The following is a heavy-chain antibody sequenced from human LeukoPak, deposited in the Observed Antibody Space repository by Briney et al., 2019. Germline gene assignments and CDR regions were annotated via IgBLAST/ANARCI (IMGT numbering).Heavy chain of an antibody. CDR3: ARWGLVAPGTYYYYYMDV. D-gene: IGHD2-2*01. CDR2: INAYNGDT. J-gene: IGHJ6*03. CDR1: GYTFTNYG. Sequence: ASVKVSCKASGYTFTNYGVSWVRQAPGQGLEWMGWINAYNGDTHYSQNLQGRLTMTTDTSTSMAFMELRSLRPDDTAVYFCARWGLVAPGTYYYYYMDVWGRGTTVTVSS. V-gene: IGHV1-18*01.